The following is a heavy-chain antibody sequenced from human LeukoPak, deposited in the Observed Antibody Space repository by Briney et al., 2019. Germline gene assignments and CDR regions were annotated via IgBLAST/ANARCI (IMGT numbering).Heavy chain of an antibody. CDR2: TYYRSTRYN. V-gene: IGHV6-1*01. D-gene: IGHD2-2*01. J-gene: IGHJ5*02. CDR1: GDSVSSNSVT. Sequence: SQTLSLTCAISGDSVSSNSVTWNWIRQSPSRGLEWLGRTYYRSTRYNDYAVSVRGRITVNPDTSKNQFSLHLYSVTPEDTAVYYCARRLTQYDCFDPWGQGILVTVSS. CDR3: ARRLTQYDCFDP.